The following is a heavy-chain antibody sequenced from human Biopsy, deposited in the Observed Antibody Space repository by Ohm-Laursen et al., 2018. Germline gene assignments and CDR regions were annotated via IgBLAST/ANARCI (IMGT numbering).Heavy chain of an antibody. CDR3: ARERDP. CDR2: IDTINGGA. CDR1: GYTFTDYY. J-gene: IGHJ5*02. V-gene: IGHV1-2*02. Sequence: SVKVSCKASGYTFTDYYVHWVRQAPGHGLEWMGWIDTINGGARYAQKFQGRVTMTRDTSISTTYMELSRLTSDDTAVYYCARERDPWGQGTLVTVSS.